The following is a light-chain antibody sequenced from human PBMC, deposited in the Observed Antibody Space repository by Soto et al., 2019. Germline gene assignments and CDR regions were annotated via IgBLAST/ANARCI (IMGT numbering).Light chain of an antibody. J-gene: IGKJ1*01. CDR1: QSISSW. Sequence: DIQMTQSPSTLSASVGDRVTITCRASQSISSWLAWYQQKPGKAPKLLIYDASSLESGVPSRFRGSGSGTEFALTSRSLQSDDFATYNCQLYETCGQETNVEIK. CDR3: QLYET. CDR2: DAS. V-gene: IGKV1-5*01.